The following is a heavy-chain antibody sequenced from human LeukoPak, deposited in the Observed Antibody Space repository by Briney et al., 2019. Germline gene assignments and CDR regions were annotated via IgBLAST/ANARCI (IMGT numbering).Heavy chain of an antibody. CDR3: AKGSGLTGTFFDY. J-gene: IGHJ4*02. CDR2: ISGSGGST. D-gene: IGHD7-27*01. V-gene: IGHV3-23*01. Sequence: QSGGSLRLSCAASGFTFSSYAMSWVRQAPGRGLEWVSNISGSGGSTYYADSVKGRFTISRDNSKNTLYLQMNSLRAEDTAVYYCAKGSGLTGTFFDYWGQGTLVTVSS. CDR1: GFTFSSYA.